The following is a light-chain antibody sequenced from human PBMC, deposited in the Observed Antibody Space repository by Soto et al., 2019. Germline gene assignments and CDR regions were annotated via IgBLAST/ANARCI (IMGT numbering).Light chain of an antibody. Sequence: QSVLTQPASVSGSPGQSITISCTGTSRDVGSYNLVSWYQQHPGKAPKLMIYEGSKRPSGVSNRFSGSKSGNTASLTISGLQAEDEAAYYCCSYAGTSPYVFGTATTVTVL. J-gene: IGLJ1*01. CDR2: EGS. CDR3: CSYAGTSPYV. CDR1: SRDVGSYNL. V-gene: IGLV2-23*01.